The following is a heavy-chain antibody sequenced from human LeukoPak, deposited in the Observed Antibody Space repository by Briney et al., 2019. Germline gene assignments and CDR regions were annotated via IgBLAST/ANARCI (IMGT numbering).Heavy chain of an antibody. J-gene: IGHJ4*02. CDR3: AGDSVGYDS. D-gene: IGHD1-26*01. CDR1: GDSMRNYY. CDR2: INYGGNT. Sequence: SETLSLTCTVSGDSMRNYYWNWIRQSPDKGLEWVGLINYGGNTYYNPSLLSRITMSVDTSEKQFSLNLRSVTTADTAVYYCAGDSVGYDSWGQGTLVTVSS. V-gene: IGHV4-59*01.